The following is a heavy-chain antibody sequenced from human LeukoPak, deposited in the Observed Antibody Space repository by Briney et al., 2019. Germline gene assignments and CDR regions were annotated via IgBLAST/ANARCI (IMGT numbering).Heavy chain of an antibody. D-gene: IGHD5-18*01. Sequence: GESLKISCAASGFTFSSYSMNWVRQAPGKGLEWVSYISSSSSTIYYADSVKGRFTISRDNAKNSLYLQMNSLRAEDTAVYYCARDLHSYGYWGQGTLVTVSS. J-gene: IGHJ4*02. CDR1: GFTFSSYS. CDR3: ARDLHSYGY. V-gene: IGHV3-48*01. CDR2: ISSSSSTI.